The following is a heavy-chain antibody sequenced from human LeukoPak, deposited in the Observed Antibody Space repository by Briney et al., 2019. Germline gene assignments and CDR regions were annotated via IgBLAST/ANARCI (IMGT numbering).Heavy chain of an antibody. J-gene: IGHJ6*02. CDR1: GGSISNFY. CDR3: TRHTPVRLSSGYYFGMDV. Sequence: SETLSLTCSVSGGSISNFYWSWIRQPPGKGLEWIGYIYYDGSTNYNPSLKSRVTMSVDTSKNQFSLKLSSVTAADTAVYFCTRHTPVRLSSGYYFGMDVWGQGTTVTVSS. CDR2: IYYDGST. V-gene: IGHV4-59*08.